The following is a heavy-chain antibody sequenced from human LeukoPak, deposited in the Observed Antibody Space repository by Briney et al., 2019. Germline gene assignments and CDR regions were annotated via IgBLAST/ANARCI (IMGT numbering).Heavy chain of an antibody. Sequence: GASVKVSCKASGYTFSTYGISWVRQAPGQGLEWMGWISGNNGNTNYAQRFQDRVTMTTDTMTTDSMTTDTSTRTAYMELRSLSSDDTAVYYCARGLMREYKSGPYMHNFDYWGQGTRVTVSS. J-gene: IGHJ4*02. CDR2: ISGNNGNT. CDR3: ARGLMREYKSGPYMHNFDY. D-gene: IGHD6-19*01. V-gene: IGHV1-18*01. CDR1: GYTFSTYG.